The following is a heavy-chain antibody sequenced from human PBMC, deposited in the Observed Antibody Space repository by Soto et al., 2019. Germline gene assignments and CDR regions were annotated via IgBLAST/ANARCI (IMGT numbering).Heavy chain of an antibody. CDR2: IYYSGST. CDR1: GGSISSGDYY. CDR3: ARDDSSGWTFDY. Sequence: ASETLSLTCTVSGGSISSGDYYWSWIRQPPGKGLEWIGYIYYSGSTYYNPSLKSRVTISVDTSKNQFSLKLSSVTAADTAVYYCARDDSSGWTFDYWGQGTLVTVSS. V-gene: IGHV4-30-4*01. D-gene: IGHD6-19*01. J-gene: IGHJ4*02.